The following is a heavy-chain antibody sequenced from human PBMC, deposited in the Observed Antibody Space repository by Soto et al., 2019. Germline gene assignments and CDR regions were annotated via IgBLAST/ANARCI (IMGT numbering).Heavy chain of an antibody. Sequence: QVQLQESGPGLVKPSQTLSLTCTVSGGSISSGGYYWSWIRQHPGKGLEWIGYIYYSGSTYYNPSLKSRVTISVDTSKNQFSLKLSSVTAADPAVYYCARVRRGGYCSSTSCPGWFDPWGQGTLVTVSS. V-gene: IGHV4-31*03. J-gene: IGHJ5*02. CDR1: GGSISSGGYY. D-gene: IGHD2-2*01. CDR3: ARVRRGGYCSSTSCPGWFDP. CDR2: IYYSGST.